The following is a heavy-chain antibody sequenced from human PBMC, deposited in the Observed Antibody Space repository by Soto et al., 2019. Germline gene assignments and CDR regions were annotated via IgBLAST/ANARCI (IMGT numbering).Heavy chain of an antibody. Sequence: GGSQRLSCTASECTFSSYAMHWVRQAPGKGLEWVAVISYDGSNKYYADSVKGRFTISRDNSKNTLYLQMNSLRAEDTAVYYCARENMVTSWFDPWGQGTLVTVSS. CDR3: ARENMVTSWFDP. CDR1: ECTFSSYA. V-gene: IGHV3-30-3*01. J-gene: IGHJ5*02. CDR2: ISYDGSNK. D-gene: IGHD5-18*01.